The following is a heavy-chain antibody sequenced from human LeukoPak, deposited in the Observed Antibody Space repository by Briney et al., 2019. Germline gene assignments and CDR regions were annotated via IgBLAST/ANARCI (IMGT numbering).Heavy chain of an antibody. J-gene: IGHJ2*01. CDR2: INHSGST. D-gene: IGHD6-19*01. Sequence: SETLSLTCAVYGESFSGYYWSWIRQPPGKGLEWIGEINHSGSTNYNPSLKSRVTISVDTCKNQFSLRLSSVIAADTAVYYCARVLEGSSGQHWYFDLWGRGTLVTVSS. V-gene: IGHV4-34*01. CDR3: ARVLEGSSGQHWYFDL. CDR1: GESFSGYY.